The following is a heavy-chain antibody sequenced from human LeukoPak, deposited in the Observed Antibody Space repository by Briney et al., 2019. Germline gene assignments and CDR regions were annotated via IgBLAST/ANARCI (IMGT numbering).Heavy chain of an antibody. CDR1: GYTLTELS. CDR3: ATSPLYYYDSRGYGY. CDR2: FDPEDGET. J-gene: IGHJ4*02. Sequence: ASVKVSCKVSGYTLTELSMHWVRQAPGKGLEWMGGFDPEDGETIYAQKFQGRVTMTEDTPTDTAYMELSSLRSEDTAVYYCATSPLYYYDSRGYGYWGQGTLVTVSS. V-gene: IGHV1-24*01. D-gene: IGHD3-22*01.